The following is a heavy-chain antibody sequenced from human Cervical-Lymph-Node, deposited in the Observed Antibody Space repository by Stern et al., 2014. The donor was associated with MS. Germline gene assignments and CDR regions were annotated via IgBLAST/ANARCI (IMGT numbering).Heavy chain of an antibody. D-gene: IGHD5-18*01. CDR2: IIPILGIA. J-gene: IGHJ4*02. Sequence: DQLVESGAEVKKPGSSVKVSCKASGGTFSSYTISWVRQAPGQGLEWMGRIIPILGIANYAQKFQGRVTVTADKSTSTAYMELSSLRSEDTAVYYCARDPTFDGYPGYFDYWGQGTLVTVSS. CDR1: GGTFSSYT. CDR3: ARDPTFDGYPGYFDY. V-gene: IGHV1-69*04.